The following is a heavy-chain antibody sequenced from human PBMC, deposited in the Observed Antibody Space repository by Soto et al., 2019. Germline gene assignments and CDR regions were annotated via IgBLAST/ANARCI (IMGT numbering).Heavy chain of an antibody. CDR2: IYYSGST. D-gene: IGHD2-15*01. CDR1: GGSISSYY. V-gene: IGHV4-59*08. Sequence: SETMFLTCTVSGGSISSYYLSWIRQPPGKGLEWIGYIYYSGSTNYNPSLKSRVTISVDTSKNQFSLKLSSVTAADTAVYYCARRGSGGEFDYWGQGTLVTVSS. J-gene: IGHJ4*02. CDR3: ARRGSGGEFDY.